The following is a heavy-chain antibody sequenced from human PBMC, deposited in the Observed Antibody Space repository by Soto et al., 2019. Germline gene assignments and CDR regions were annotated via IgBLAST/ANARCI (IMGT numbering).Heavy chain of an antibody. Sequence: QITLKESGPPLVKPAQTLTLTCTFSGFSLSTSGMGVGWIRQPPGKALEWLALIYWDDDKRYSPSLRSRLTIPKDTSKNQVVLTMPNMDPVDTATYYCAHRGATHPEYYFDYWGQGTLVTVSS. CDR1: GFSLSTSGMG. J-gene: IGHJ4*02. CDR3: AHRGATHPEYYFDY. V-gene: IGHV2-5*02. CDR2: IYWDDDK.